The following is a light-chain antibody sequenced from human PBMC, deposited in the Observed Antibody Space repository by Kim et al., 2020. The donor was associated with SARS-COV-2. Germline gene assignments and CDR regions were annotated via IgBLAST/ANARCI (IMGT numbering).Light chain of an antibody. CDR3: AAWDDSLNGWV. J-gene: IGLJ3*02. V-gene: IGLV1-44*01. CDR1: SSNIGSNT. Sequence: ELTQPPSASGTPGQRVTISCSGSSSNIGSNTVNWYQQLPGTAPKLLIYNNNQRPSGVPDRFSGSKSGTSASLAISGLQSEDEAEYYCAAWDDSLNGWVFGGGTQLTVL. CDR2: NNN.